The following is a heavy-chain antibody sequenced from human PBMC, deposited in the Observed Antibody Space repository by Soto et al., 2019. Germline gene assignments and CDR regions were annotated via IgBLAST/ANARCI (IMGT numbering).Heavy chain of an antibody. CDR2: INHSGST. CDR3: ARVSEYGDHEDY. V-gene: IGHV4-34*01. CDR1: GGSFSGYY. Sequence: QVQLQQWGAGLLKPSETLSLTCAVYGGSFSGYYWSWIRQPPGKGLEWIGEINHSGSTNYNPSLKSRVTISVDTSKNQFSLKLSSVTAADTAVYYCARVSEYGDHEDYWGQGTLVTVSS. J-gene: IGHJ4*02. D-gene: IGHD4-17*01.